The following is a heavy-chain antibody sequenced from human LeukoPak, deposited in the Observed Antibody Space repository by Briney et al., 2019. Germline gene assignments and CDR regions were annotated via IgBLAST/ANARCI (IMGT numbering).Heavy chain of an antibody. J-gene: IGHJ6*02. Sequence: PSETLSLTCTVSGGSISSYYWSWIRQPPGKGLEWIGYIYYSGSTNYNPSLKSRVTISVDTSKNQFSLKLSSVTAADTAVYYCASITGTTHPYYYYGMDVWGQGTTVTVSS. CDR3: ASITGTTHPYYYYGMDV. V-gene: IGHV4-59*01. D-gene: IGHD1-20*01. CDR2: IYYSGST. CDR1: GGSISSYY.